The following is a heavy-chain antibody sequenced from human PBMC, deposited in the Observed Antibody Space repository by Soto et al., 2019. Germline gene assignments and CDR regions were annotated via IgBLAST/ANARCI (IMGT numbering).Heavy chain of an antibody. CDR2: IIPIFGTA. V-gene: IGHV1-69*13. Sequence: GASVKVSSKAPGRTTSSYSNSWVRQAPGQGLEWMGGIIPIFGTANYAQKFQGRVTITADESTSTAYMELSSLRSEDTAVYYCARVEGANQRAWGQGNLVTVS. CDR1: GRTTSSYS. D-gene: IGHD1-26*01. J-gene: IGHJ5*02. CDR3: ARVEGANQRA.